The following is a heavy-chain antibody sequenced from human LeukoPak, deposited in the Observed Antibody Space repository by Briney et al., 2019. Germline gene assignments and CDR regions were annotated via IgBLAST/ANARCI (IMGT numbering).Heavy chain of an antibody. Sequence: SETLSLTCVVYGGSFSGYFWSWIRQPPGKGLEWIGEITPSGSTNYSPSLKSRVSISMDTSKKKLSLRLTSVTAADSAVYYYASSFYYDSRDYWGQGTLVTVSS. CDR2: ITPSGST. D-gene: IGHD3-22*01. CDR3: ASSFYYDSRDY. J-gene: IGHJ4*02. V-gene: IGHV4-34*01. CDR1: GGSFSGYF.